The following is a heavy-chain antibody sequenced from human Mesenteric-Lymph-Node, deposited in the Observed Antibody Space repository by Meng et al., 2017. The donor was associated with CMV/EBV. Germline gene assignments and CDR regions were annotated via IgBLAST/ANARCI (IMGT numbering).Heavy chain of an antibody. D-gene: IGHD2-2*01. V-gene: IGHV7-4-1*02. CDR3: ARDRTLYCSSTSCNWASDY. CDR2: INTNTGNP. Sequence: FTTNACHWVRQAPGQGPEWMGGINTNTGNPTYAQGFAGRFVCSLDTSVSTAYLQISSLKAEDTAVYYCARDRTLYCSSTSCNWASDYWGQGTLVTVSS. CDR1: FTTNA. J-gene: IGHJ4*02.